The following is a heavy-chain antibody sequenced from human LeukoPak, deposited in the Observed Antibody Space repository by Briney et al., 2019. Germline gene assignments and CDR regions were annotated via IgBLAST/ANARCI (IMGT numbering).Heavy chain of an antibody. CDR1: GYSISSGYY. J-gene: IGHJ3*02. V-gene: IGHV4-38-2*02. D-gene: IGHD2-21*02. CDR2: IYHSGST. Sequence: SETLSLTCTVSGYSISSGYYWGWIRPPPGKGLEWIGSIYHSGSTYYNPSLKSRVTISVDTSKNQFSLKLSSVTAADTAVYYCAECGGDCQDAFDIWGQGTMVTVSS. CDR3: AECGGDCQDAFDI.